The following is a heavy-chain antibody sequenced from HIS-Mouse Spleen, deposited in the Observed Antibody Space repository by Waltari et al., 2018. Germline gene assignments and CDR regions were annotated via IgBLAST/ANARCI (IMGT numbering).Heavy chain of an antibody. Sequence: PGGSLRLSCADSGFTFDDYAMHWVRQAPGKGLEWVSLISWDGGSTYDADSVKGRFTISRDNSKNSLYLQMNSLRAEDTALYYCAKGEKYSSSSVGFQHWGQGTLVTVSS. J-gene: IGHJ1*01. CDR1: GFTFDDYA. CDR2: ISWDGGST. V-gene: IGHV3-43D*03. CDR3: AKGEKYSSSSVGFQH. D-gene: IGHD6-6*01.